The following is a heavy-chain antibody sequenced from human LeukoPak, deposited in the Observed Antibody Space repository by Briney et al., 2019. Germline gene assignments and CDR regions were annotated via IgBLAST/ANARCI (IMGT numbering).Heavy chain of an antibody. V-gene: IGHV4-61*02. D-gene: IGHD6-25*01. Sequence: SETLSLTCTVSGGSISSGSYYWSWIRQPAGKGLEWIGRIYTSGSTNYNPSLNSRVTISVDTSKNQFSLKLSSVTAADTAVYYCARSSVNYYYYMDVWGKGTTVTVSS. CDR1: GGSISSGSYY. J-gene: IGHJ6*03. CDR3: ARSSVNYYYYMDV. CDR2: IYTSGST.